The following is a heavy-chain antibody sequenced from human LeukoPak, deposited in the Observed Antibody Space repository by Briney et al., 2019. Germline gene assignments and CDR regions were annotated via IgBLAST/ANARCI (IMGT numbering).Heavy chain of an antibody. V-gene: IGHV3-30*02. D-gene: IGHD2-15*01. Sequence: GGSLRLSCLVSGVSLSSYGMHWVRQAPGRGLEWLAWLPYDGSYNLTAASLKGRFAISKDISKNTLYLDMDSLTVEDTAVYYCAAAGLGVAHWIASWDQGTLVIVSS. J-gene: IGHJ5*01. CDR3: AAAGLGVAHWIAS. CDR2: LPYDGSYN. CDR1: GVSLSSYG.